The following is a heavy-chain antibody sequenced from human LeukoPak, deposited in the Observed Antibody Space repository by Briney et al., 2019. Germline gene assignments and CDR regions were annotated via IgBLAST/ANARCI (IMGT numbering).Heavy chain of an antibody. D-gene: IGHD5-12*01. V-gene: IGHV3-48*03. CDR1: GFTFSSYE. CDR3: ARDDEGSGYDYYYFDY. CDR2: ISSGSTI. Sequence: PGGSLRLSCAASGFTFSSYEMNWVRQAPGKGLEWVSYISSGSTIYYADSVKGRLTISRDNAKNSLYLQMNSLRAEDTAVYYCARDDEGSGYDYYYFDYWGQGTLVTVSS. J-gene: IGHJ4*02.